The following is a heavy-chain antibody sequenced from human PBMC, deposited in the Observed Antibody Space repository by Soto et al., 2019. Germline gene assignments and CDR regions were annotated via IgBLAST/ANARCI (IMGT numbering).Heavy chain of an antibody. Sequence: SVKVSCKASGGTFSSYAISWVRQAPGQGLEWMGGIIPIFGTANYAQKFQGRVTITADKSTSTAYMELSSLRSEDTAVYYCARAKQLVANYYYGMDVWGQGTTVTVSS. D-gene: IGHD6-6*01. V-gene: IGHV1-69*06. CDR1: GGTFSSYA. J-gene: IGHJ6*02. CDR2: IIPIFGTA. CDR3: ARAKQLVANYYYGMDV.